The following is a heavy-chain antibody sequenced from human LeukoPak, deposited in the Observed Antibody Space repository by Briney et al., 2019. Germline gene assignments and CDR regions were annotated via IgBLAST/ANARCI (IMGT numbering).Heavy chain of an antibody. CDR1: GYSISSGYY. CDR2: IYHSGST. CDR3: ARGVDIVVVPAAMCAFDI. Sequence: RTSETLSLTCAVSGYSISSGYYWGWIRQPPGKGLEWIGSIYHSGSTYYNPFLKSRVTISVDTSKNQFSLKLSSVTAADTAVYYCARGVDIVVVPAAMCAFDIWGQGTMVTVSS. J-gene: IGHJ3*02. D-gene: IGHD2-2*01. V-gene: IGHV4-38-2*01.